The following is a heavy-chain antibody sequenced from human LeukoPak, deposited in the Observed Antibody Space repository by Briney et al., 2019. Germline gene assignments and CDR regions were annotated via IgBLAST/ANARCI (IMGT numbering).Heavy chain of an antibody. V-gene: IGHV3-30*02. CDR1: GLTFINHG. Sequence: GGSLRLSCTASGLTFINHGMHWVRQAPGKGLEWGAFIPYDGANKYYADSVKGRFTISRDTSKNMLSLQMSSLSAEDTALYYCVNGCDSRGYFCYFDYWGQGALVTVSS. D-gene: IGHD3-22*01. J-gene: IGHJ4*02. CDR2: IPYDGANK. CDR3: VNGCDSRGYFCYFDY.